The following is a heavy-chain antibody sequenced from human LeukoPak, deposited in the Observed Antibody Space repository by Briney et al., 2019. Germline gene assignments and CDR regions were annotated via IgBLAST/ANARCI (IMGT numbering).Heavy chain of an antibody. CDR1: GGTFSSYA. CDR3: ARAMVRGVIKKFAWFDP. D-gene: IGHD3-10*01. V-gene: IGHV1-69*06. CDR2: IIPIFGTA. J-gene: IGHJ5*02. Sequence: SVKVSCKASGGTFSSYAISWGRQAPGQGLEWMGGIIPIFGTANYAQKFQGRVTITADKSTSTAYMELRSLRSEDAAVYYCARAMVRGVIKKFAWFDPWGQGTLVTVSS.